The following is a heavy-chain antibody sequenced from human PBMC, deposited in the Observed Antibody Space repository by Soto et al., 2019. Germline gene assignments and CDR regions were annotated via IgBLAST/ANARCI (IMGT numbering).Heavy chain of an antibody. CDR3: ARGERNSYYAYHFDN. D-gene: IGHD3-3*01. J-gene: IGHJ4*02. CDR1: GDSVTSVNYF. CDR2: ISNSGIS. Sequence: PSETLSLTCAVSGDSVTSVNYFWTWIRQPPGGGLEWIGYISNSGISKYNPSLKSRVAMSQDTSKNQFSLNLHSVTAADTAVYFRARGERNSYYAYHFDNWGQGALVTVSS. V-gene: IGHV4-61*01.